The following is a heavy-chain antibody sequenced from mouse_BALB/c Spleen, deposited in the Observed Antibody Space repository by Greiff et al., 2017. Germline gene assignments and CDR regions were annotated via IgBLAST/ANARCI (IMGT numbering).Heavy chain of an antibody. CDR1: GYTFTGYN. V-gene: IGHV1S135*01. CDR3: ARKDGYWYFDV. Sequence: EVQLQESGPELVKPGASVKMSCKASGYTFTGYNMNWVKQSNGKSLEWIGNIDPYYGGTSYNQKFKGKATLTVDKSSSTAYMQLKSLTSEDSAVYYCARKDGYWYFDVWGAGTTVTVSS. J-gene: IGHJ1*01. CDR2: IDPYYGGT.